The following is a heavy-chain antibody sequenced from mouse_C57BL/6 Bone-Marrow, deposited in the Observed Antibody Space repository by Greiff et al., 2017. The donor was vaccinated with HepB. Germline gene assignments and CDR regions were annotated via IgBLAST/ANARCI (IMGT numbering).Heavy chain of an antibody. CDR3: TRVSPNYFDY. Sequence: QVQLQQSGAELVRPGASVTLSCKASGYTITDYEMHWVKQTPVHGLEWIGAIDPETGGTAYNQKFKGKAILTADKSSSTAYMELRSLTSEDSAVYYCTRVSPNYFDYWGQGTTLTVSS. J-gene: IGHJ2*01. CDR1: GYTITDYE. CDR2: IDPETGGT. V-gene: IGHV1-15*01.